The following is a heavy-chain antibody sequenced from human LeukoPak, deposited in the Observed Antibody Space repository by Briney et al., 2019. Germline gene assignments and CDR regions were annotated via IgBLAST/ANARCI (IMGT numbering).Heavy chain of an antibody. CDR2: INHSGST. Sequence: SETLSLTCAVYGGSFSGYYWSWIRQPPGKGLEWIGEINHSGSTNYNPSLKSRVTISVDTPKNQFSLKLSSVTAADTAVYYCAREPGIAAAGGFDYWGQGTLVTVSS. J-gene: IGHJ4*02. CDR3: AREPGIAAAGGFDY. D-gene: IGHD6-13*01. CDR1: GGSFSGYY. V-gene: IGHV4-34*01.